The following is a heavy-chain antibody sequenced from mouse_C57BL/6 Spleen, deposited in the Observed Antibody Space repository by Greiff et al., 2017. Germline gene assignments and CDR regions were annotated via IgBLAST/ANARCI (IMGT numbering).Heavy chain of an antibody. V-gene: IGHV1-52*01. CDR3: ARRYYGSTYWYFDV. J-gene: IGHJ1*03. Sequence: VQLQQPGAELVRPGSSVKLSCKASGYTFTSYWMRWVKQRPIQGLEWIGNIDPSDSETHYNQKFKYKATLTVDKSSSTAYMQLSSLTSEDSAVYYCARRYYGSTYWYFDVWGTGTTVTVAS. CDR2: IDPSDSET. D-gene: IGHD1-1*01. CDR1: GYTFTSYW.